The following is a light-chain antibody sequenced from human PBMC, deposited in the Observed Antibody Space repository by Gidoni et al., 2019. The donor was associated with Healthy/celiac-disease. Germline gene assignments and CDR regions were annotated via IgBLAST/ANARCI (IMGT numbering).Light chain of an antibody. CDR2: DAS. Sequence: DIQMTPSPSSLSASVGDRVTITCQASQDISNYLNWYQQKPGKAPKLLIYDASNLETGVPSRFSGSGSGTDFTFTISSLQHEDIATYYCQQYDNLLPTFGQGTKLEIK. V-gene: IGKV1-33*01. CDR1: QDISNY. CDR3: QQYDNLLPT. J-gene: IGKJ2*01.